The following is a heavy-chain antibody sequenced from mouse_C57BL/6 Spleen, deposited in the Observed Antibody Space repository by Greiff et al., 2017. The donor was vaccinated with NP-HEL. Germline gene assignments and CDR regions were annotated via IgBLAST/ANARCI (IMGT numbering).Heavy chain of an antibody. V-gene: IGHV1-69*01. Sequence: QVQLQQSGAELVMPGASVKLSCKASGYTFTSYWMHWVKQRPGQGLEWIGEIDPSDSYTNYNQKFKGKSTLTVDKSSSTAYMQLSSLTSEDSAVYYCARYGNYVNYWGQGTTLTVSS. CDR3: ARYGNYVNY. J-gene: IGHJ2*01. CDR2: IDPSDSYT. D-gene: IGHD2-1*01. CDR1: GYTFTSYW.